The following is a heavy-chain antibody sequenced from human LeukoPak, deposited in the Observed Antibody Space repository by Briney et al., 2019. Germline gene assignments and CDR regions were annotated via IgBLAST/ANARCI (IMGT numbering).Heavy chain of an antibody. D-gene: IGHD2-15*01. J-gene: IGHJ4*02. Sequence: ASVKVSCKASGYTFTSYGISWVRQAPGQGLEWMGWISAYNGNTNYAQKLQGRVTMTTDTSTSTAYMELRSLRSGDTAVYYCARSLGYCSGGSCYFIRPDYWGQGTLVTVSS. V-gene: IGHV1-18*01. CDR1: GYTFTSYG. CDR2: ISAYNGNT. CDR3: ARSLGYCSGGSCYFIRPDY.